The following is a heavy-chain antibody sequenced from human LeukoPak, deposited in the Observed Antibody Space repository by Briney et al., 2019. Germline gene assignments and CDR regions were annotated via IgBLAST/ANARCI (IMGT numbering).Heavy chain of an antibody. CDR3: ARRNDPAQGAFDF. CDR1: GGSISSGGYY. J-gene: IGHJ3*01. Sequence: SETLSLTCTVSGGSISSGGYYWSWIRQHPGKGLEWIGYIYYSGSTYYNLSLKSRVTISVDTSKNQFSLKLSSVTAADTAVYYCARRNDPAQGAFDFWGQGTMVTVYS. V-gene: IGHV4-31*03. CDR2: IYYSGST. D-gene: IGHD1-1*01.